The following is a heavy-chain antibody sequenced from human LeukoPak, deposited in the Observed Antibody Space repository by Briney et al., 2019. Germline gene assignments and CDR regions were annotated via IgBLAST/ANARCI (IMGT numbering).Heavy chain of an antibody. Sequence: SGGSLRLSCAASGFTFSSYGMHWVRQAPGKGLEWVAFIRNDGSNKYYADSVKGRFTISRDNSKNTLYLQMNSLRAEDTAVYYCAKPYCSTISCPAGDGLDIWGQGTTVTVSS. V-gene: IGHV3-30*02. J-gene: IGHJ3*02. CDR3: AKPYCSTISCPAGDGLDI. CDR1: GFTFSSYG. D-gene: IGHD2-2*01. CDR2: IRNDGSNK.